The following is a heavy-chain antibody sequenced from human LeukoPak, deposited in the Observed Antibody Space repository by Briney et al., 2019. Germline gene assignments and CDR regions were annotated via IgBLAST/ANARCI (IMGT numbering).Heavy chain of an antibody. CDR2: ISTRGNT. CDR1: GVTFKDYG. J-gene: IGHJ1*01. D-gene: IGHD6-19*01. V-gene: IGHV3-23*01. Sequence: GCLRLSSAASGVTFKDYGVSCGAGAPGRGGEWGSAISTRGNTYYTDSVKGRFTISRDITDTTLYLQMNTLRVNHTAVYYCAKGKTVAGVLEYWGQGALVTVSS. CDR3: AKGKTVAGVLEY.